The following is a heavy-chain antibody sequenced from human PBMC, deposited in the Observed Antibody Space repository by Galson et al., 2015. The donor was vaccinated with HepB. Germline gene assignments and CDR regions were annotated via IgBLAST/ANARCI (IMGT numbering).Heavy chain of an antibody. CDR3: VRHQLGHGYGSDD. J-gene: IGHJ4*02. D-gene: IGHD3-10*01. V-gene: IGHV4-39*01. CDR2: MYYSGST. Sequence: SETLSLTCSVSGGSVTRTTYYCGWIRQPPGKGLEWIGSMYYSGSTHYTPSPKSRVSISIDTSKNQFSLKVRSVTAADTAVYYCVRHQLGHGYGSDDWGQGTLVTVSS. CDR1: GGSVTRTTYY.